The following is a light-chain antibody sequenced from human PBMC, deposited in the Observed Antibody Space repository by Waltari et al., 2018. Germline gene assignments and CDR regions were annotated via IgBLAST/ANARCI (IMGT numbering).Light chain of an antibody. CDR1: QTISIY. Sequence: DIQMTQSPSTLSASVGDRVTITCRASQTISIYLAWYQQKPGKAPNLLIYKASTLESGVPSRFSGSGSGTEFTLTIISLQPDDFATYYCQQYHSYSPYTFGQGTKLDIK. J-gene: IGKJ2*01. CDR2: KAS. V-gene: IGKV1-5*03. CDR3: QQYHSYSPYT.